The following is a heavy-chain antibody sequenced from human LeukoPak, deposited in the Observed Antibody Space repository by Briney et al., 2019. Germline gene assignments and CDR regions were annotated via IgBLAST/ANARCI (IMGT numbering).Heavy chain of an antibody. J-gene: IGHJ4*02. CDR2: IYYSGST. D-gene: IGHD6-13*01. CDR1: GGSISSSSYY. CDR3: ARSSIAAAGMGGYHFDY. Sequence: SETLSLTCTVSGGSISSSSYYWGWIRQPPGKGLEWIGSIYYSGSTYYNPSLKSRVTISVDTSKNQFSLKLSSVTAADTAVYYCARSSIAAAGMGGYHFDYWGQGTLVTVSS. V-gene: IGHV4-39*01.